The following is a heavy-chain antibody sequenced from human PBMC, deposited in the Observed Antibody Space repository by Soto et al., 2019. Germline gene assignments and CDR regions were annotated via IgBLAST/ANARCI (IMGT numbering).Heavy chain of an antibody. D-gene: IGHD5-18*01. CDR1: GGSISSYY. CDR3: ARAPPIQLWSEYYYYYGMDG. CDR2: IYTSGST. Sequence: SETLSLTCTVSGGSISSYYWSWIRQPAGKGLEWIGRIYTSGSTNYNPSLKSRVTMSVDTSKNQFSLKLSSVTAADTAVYYCARAPPIQLWSEYYYYYGMDGWGQGTTVTVSS. V-gene: IGHV4-4*07. J-gene: IGHJ6*02.